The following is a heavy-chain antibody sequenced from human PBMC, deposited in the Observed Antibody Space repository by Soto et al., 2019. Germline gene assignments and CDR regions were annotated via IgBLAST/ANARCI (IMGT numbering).Heavy chain of an antibody. Sequence: QVRLQQSGPGLVKPSETVSLTCDVSSVSITSSNWWTWVRQPPGQGLEWLGKISHSGTVNYNATLRSRVTISVDKPKNQLSLKLMSVTAADTAVYYCARDYDGFDYWGPGILVTVSS. D-gene: IGHD3-16*01. CDR2: ISHSGTV. CDR1: SVSITSSNW. V-gene: IGHV4-4*02. CDR3: ARDYDGFDY. J-gene: IGHJ4*02.